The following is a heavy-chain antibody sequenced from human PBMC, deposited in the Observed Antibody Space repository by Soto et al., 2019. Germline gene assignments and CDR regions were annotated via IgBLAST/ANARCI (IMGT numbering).Heavy chain of an antibody. V-gene: IGHV1-2*04. CDR2: INPNGGGT. J-gene: IGHJ6*03. D-gene: IGHD3-10*01. CDR3: ARERITRVRGVGDYMDV. Sequence: QVQLVQSGAEVKKPGASVKVSCKASGYTFTGYYMHWVRQAPGQGLEWMGWINPNGGGTNYAQKFQGLVTMTRDTSISTAYMELSRLRSDDTAVYYWARERITRVRGVGDYMDVWGKGTTVTVSS. CDR1: GYTFTGYY.